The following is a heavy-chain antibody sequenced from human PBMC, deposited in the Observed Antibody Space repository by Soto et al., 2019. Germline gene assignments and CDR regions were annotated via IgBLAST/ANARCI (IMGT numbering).Heavy chain of an antibody. CDR3: ARGSQFLEWLLSDYQGPTFDY. D-gene: IGHD3-3*01. CDR2: IYYSGST. V-gene: IGHV4-31*03. J-gene: IGHJ4*02. CDR1: GGSISSGGYY. Sequence: QVQLQESGPGLVKPSQTLSLTCTVSGGSISSGGYYWSWIRQHPGKGLEWIGYIYYSGSTYYNPSLKSRVTISVDTSKNQFSLKLSSVTAADTAVYYCARGSQFLEWLLSDYQGPTFDYWGQGTLVTVSS.